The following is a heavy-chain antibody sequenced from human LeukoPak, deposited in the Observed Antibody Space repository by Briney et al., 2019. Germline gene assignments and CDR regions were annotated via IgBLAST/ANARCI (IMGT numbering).Heavy chain of an antibody. CDR1: GGSISSYY. CDR2: IYYSGST. V-gene: IGHV4-59*01. CDR3: ARGTMVRGAPTLDY. D-gene: IGHD3-10*01. J-gene: IGHJ4*02. Sequence: SETLSLTCTVSGGSISSYYWSWIRQPPGKGLEWIGYIYYSGSTNYNPSLKSRVTISVDTSKNQFSLKLSSVTAADTAVYHCARGTMVRGAPTLDYWGQGTLVTVSS.